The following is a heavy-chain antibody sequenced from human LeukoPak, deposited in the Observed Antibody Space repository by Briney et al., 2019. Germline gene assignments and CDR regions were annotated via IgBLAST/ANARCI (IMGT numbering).Heavy chain of an antibody. CDR3: ARCAGLYDSRGQMDC. V-gene: IGHV3-48*03. J-gene: IGHJ4*02. Sequence: PGGSLRLSCAAAGFTFRTFEMNWVRQAPGRGLEWISHTTTSGTVTYYAESVKGRFTISRDNAKNSLYLQMNSLRAEDTAVYYCARCAGLYDSRGQMDCWGQGTLVTVSS. CDR1: GFTFRTFE. CDR2: TTTSGTVT. D-gene: IGHD3-22*01.